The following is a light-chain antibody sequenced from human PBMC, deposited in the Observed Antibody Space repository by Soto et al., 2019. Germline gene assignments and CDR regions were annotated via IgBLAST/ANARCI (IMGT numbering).Light chain of an antibody. CDR1: QSVSSY. J-gene: IGKJ4*01. CDR3: QQRSTWPLT. CDR2: DAS. Sequence: EIVLTQSPATLSLSLGERATISCRASQSVSSYLAWYQQKPGQAPRLLIYDASNRATGIPARFSGSGSGTDFTLTISSLEPEDFAVYSCQQRSTWPLTFGGGTKVDIK. V-gene: IGKV3-11*01.